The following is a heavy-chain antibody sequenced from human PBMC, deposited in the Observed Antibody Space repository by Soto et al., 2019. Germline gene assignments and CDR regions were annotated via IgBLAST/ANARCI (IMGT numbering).Heavy chain of an antibody. CDR2: IYYSGNT. CDR1: GGSISISDYY. V-gene: IGHV4-31*03. J-gene: IGHJ4*02. Sequence: SETLSLTCTVSGGSISISDYYWSWIRQHPGKGLEWIGYIYYSGNTYYNPSLKSRLTISVDTSKNQFSLKLNSVTAADTAVYYCARGLSAATVGNCYFDYWGQGTLVTVSS. CDR3: ARGLSAATVGNCYFDY. D-gene: IGHD4-17*01.